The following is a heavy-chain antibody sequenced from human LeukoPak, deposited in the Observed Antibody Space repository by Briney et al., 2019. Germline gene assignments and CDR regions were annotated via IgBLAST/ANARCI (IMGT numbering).Heavy chain of an antibody. CDR1: GFTFSSYS. J-gene: IGHJ3*02. V-gene: IGHV3-48*01. CDR3: VRESEGFCNNIRCDHDAFDM. D-gene: IGHD2/OR15-2a*01. Sequence: GGSLRLSCAASGFTFSSYSMNWVRQAPGKRLEWVSYISSSSSTIYYADSVKGRFTISRDNAKDSLYLQMNSLRAEDTAMYYCVRESEGFCNNIRCDHDAFDMWGQGAMVTVSS. CDR2: ISSSSSTI.